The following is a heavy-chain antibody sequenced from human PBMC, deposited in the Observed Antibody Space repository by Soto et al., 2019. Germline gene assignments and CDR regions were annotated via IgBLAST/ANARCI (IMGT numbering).Heavy chain of an antibody. CDR2: IYCDDDK. CDR3: AHIGGVYGSCNNFDY. V-gene: IGHV2-5*02. J-gene: IGHJ4*02. CDR1: GFSLSTTGVS. Sequence: QITLKESGPTLVKPTQTLTLTCTFPGFSLSTTGVSVGWIRQPPGKALEWLALIYCDDDKRYSPALKSRLTITKEASKNQVVLPMTNMDPVDTATYYCAHIGGVYGSCNNFDYWGQGTLVTVSS. D-gene: IGHD3-10*01.